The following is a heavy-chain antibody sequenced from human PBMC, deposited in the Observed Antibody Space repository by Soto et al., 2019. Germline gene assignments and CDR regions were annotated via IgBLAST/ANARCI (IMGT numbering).Heavy chain of an antibody. CDR1: GGSISSGDYY. D-gene: IGHD4-17*01. CDR2: IYYSGST. V-gene: IGHV4-30-4*01. J-gene: IGHJ5*02. CDR3: ARYSTYGESWFDP. Sequence: PSETLSLTCTVSGGSISSGDYYWSWIRQPPGKGLEWIGYIYYSGSTYYNPSLKSRVTISVDTSKNQFSLKLSSVTAADTAVYYCARYSTYGESWFDPWGQGTLVTVSS.